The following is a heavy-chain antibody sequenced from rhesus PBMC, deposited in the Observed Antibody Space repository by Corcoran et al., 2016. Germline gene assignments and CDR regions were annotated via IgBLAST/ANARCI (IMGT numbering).Heavy chain of an antibody. CDR2: ISGSSGSP. D-gene: IGHD4-35*01. V-gene: IGHV4-165*01. CDR1: GGSFSGYY. Sequence: QVQLQESGPGLVKPSETLSLTCAVSGGSFSGYYWGWIRQPPGKGLEWIGYISGSSGSPDYNPSLKSRVTISTDTSKNQFSLKLSSVTAADTAVYYCAKNDYGNLLSAYWGQGVLVTVSS. CDR3: AKNDYGNLLSAY. J-gene: IGHJ4*01.